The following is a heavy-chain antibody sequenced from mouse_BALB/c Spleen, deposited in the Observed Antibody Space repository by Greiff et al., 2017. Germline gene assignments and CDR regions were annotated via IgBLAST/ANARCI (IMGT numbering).Heavy chain of an antibody. J-gene: IGHJ2*01. CDR1: GFTFSDYY. V-gene: IGHV5-4*02. Sequence: EVKVVESGGGLVKPGGSLKLSCAASGFTFSDYYMYWVRQTPEKRLEWVATISDGGSYTYYPDSVKGRFTISRDNAKNNLYLQMSSLKSEDTAMYYCARDRRYDERGLDYWGQGTTLTVSS. D-gene: IGHD2-14*01. CDR3: ARDRRYDERGLDY. CDR2: ISDGGSYT.